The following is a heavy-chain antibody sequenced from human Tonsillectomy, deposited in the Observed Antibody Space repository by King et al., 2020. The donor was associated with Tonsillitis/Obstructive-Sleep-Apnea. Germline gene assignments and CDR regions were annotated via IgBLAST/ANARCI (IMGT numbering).Heavy chain of an antibody. CDR3: AKDTPXXAGGVXDAFXI. V-gene: IGHV3-43*02. D-gene: IGHD3-16*01. J-gene: IGHJ3*02. Sequence: QLVQSGGGVVQPGGSLRLSCAASGFTFDDYAMHWVRQAPGKGLEWVSLISGDGGSTYYADSVKGRFTISRDNSKNSLYLQMNSLRTEDTALYYCAKDTPXXAGGVXDAFXIWGQXTMVTVSX. CDR1: GFTFDDYA. CDR2: ISGDGGST.